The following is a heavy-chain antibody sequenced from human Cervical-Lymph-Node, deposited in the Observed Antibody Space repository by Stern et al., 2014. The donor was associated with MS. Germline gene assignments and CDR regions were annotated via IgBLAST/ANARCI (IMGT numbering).Heavy chain of an antibody. CDR1: GFTFSSYS. V-gene: IGHV3-21*01. J-gene: IGHJ4*02. D-gene: IGHD5-12*01. CDR3: ASSPSSVVANDY. CDR2: ISSSSSYI. Sequence: EVQLVESGGGLVKPGGSLRLSCAASGFTFSSYSMNWVRQAPGKGLEWVSSISSSSSYIYYADSVKGRFTISRDNAKNSLYLQMNSLRAEDTAVYYCASSPSSVVANDYWGQGTLVTVSS.